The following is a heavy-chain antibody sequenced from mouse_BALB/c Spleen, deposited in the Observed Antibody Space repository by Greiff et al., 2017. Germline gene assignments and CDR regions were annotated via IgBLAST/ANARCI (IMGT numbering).Heavy chain of an antibody. CDR1: GFTFSDYG. CDR2: ISTLAYSI. CDR3: ARSEPRFAY. V-gene: IGHV5-15*02. J-gene: IGHJ3*01. Sequence: DVQLVESGGGLVQPGGSRTLSCAASGFTFSDYGMAWVRQAPGKGREWVAFISTLAYSIYYADTVTGRCTINRESAKNTLYMVMSSLRTENTAMYCCARSEPRFAYWGQGTPVTVSA.